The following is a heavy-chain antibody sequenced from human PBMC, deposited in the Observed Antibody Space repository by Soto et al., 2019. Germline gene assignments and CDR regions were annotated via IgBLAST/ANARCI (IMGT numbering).Heavy chain of an antibody. CDR2: ISAYNGNT. CDR3: ARDASSLDYYYYGMDV. V-gene: IGHV1-18*01. D-gene: IGHD6-6*01. CDR1: GYTFTSYG. Sequence: QVQLVQSGAEVKKPGASVKVSCKASGYTFTSYGISWVRQAPGQGLEWMGWISAYNGNTNYAQKLQGRVTMTTDTPTSTAYMELRSLRSDDTAVYYCARDASSLDYYYYGMDVWGQGTTVTVSS. J-gene: IGHJ6*02.